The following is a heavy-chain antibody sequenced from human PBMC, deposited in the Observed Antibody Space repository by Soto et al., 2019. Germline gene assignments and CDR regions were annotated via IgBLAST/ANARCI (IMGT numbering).Heavy chain of an antibody. J-gene: IGHJ6*02. CDR1: GRTFSSYA. CDR2: IIPIFGTA. Sequence: GAVVKGSCKAFGRTFSSYASSWVRQALGQGLEWMGGIIPIFGTANYAQKFQGRVTITADESTSTAYMELSSLRSEDTAVYYCARDAMVRGVIIMDVWGQGTTVTVSS. CDR3: ARDAMVRGVIIMDV. D-gene: IGHD3-10*01. V-gene: IGHV1-69*13.